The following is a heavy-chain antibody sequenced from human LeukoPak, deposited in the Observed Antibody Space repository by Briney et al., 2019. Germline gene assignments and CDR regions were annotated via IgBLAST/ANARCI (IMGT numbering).Heavy chain of an antibody. Sequence: GGSLRLSCGASGFTFSSYWMHWVRQDPRKGLVWVSRINGDGRNINYADSVRGRFTISRDNAKNTLYLQMNSLRAEDPAVYYCARELGIVGRAFDIWGQGTMVTVSS. CDR1: GFTFSSYW. D-gene: IGHD7-27*01. J-gene: IGHJ3*02. CDR2: INGDGRNI. CDR3: ARELGIVGRAFDI. V-gene: IGHV3-74*01.